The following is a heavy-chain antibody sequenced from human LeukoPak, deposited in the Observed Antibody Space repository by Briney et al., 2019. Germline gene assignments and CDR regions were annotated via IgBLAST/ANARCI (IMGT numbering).Heavy chain of an antibody. V-gene: IGHV1-18*01. Sequence: ASVKVSYKASGYTFTSYGISWVRRAPGQGLEWMGWISTYKGNTNYAQKLQGRVTMTTDTSTSTVYMELRSLRSDDTAVYYCARVTALYYYMDVWGKGTTVTVSS. CDR2: ISTYKGNT. CDR3: ARVTALYYYMDV. CDR1: GYTFTSYG. J-gene: IGHJ6*03.